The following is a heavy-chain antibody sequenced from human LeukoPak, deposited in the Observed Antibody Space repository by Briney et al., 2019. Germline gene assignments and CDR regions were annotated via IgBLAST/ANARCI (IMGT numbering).Heavy chain of an antibody. D-gene: IGHD3-22*01. CDR3: ARARGYHYDSSGSYTPPHFDY. CDR1: GFTFRSYW. V-gene: IGHV3-7*01. CDR2: IKEDGSEK. J-gene: IGHJ4*02. Sequence: GGSLRLSCAASGFTFRSYWMSWFRQTPGKGLEWVADIKEDGSEKKYVDSVKGRFSISRDNAKNSLYPQMSSLRAEDTAVYYCARARGYHYDSSGSYTPPHFDYWGQGSLVTVSS.